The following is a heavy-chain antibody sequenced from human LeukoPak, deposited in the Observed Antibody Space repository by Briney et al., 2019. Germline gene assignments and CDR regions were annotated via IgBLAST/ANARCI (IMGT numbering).Heavy chain of an antibody. V-gene: IGHV1-2*02. Sequence: ASVKVSCKASGYRFTAQYMHWLRQAPGQGLEWMGWINPNNGDTKYAQSFLGRITMTKDTSTTTAYMELSSLRSDDTAVYFCASYPRGVSTPPYDYWGQGTLVTVSS. CDR1: GYRFTAQY. CDR2: INPNNGDT. D-gene: IGHD2-2*01. J-gene: IGHJ4*02. CDR3: ASYPRGVSTPPYDY.